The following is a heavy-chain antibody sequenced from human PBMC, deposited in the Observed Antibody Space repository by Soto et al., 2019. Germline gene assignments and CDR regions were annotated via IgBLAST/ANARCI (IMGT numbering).Heavy chain of an antibody. CDR3: AKDQGDILTGYYVGPGFAFDY. D-gene: IGHD3-9*01. CDR1: GFTFSSYG. J-gene: IGHJ4*02. CDR2: ISYDGSNK. V-gene: IGHV3-30*18. Sequence: PGGSLRLSCAASGFTFSSYGMHWVRQAPGKGLEWVAVISYDGSNKYYADSVKGRFTISRDNSKNTLYLQMNSLRAEDTAVYYCAKDQGDILTGYYVGPGFAFDYWGQGTLVTVSS.